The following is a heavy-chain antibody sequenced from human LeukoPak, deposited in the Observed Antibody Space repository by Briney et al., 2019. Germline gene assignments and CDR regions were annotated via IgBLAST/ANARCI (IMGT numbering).Heavy chain of an antibody. J-gene: IGHJ3*02. V-gene: IGHV4-59*08. CDR1: GGSISPYY. Sequence: SETLSLTCTVSGGSISPYYWSWIRQSPGKGLVWIGYIYYSGSTNYNPSLKSRVTISVDMSKSQVSLKLSSVTAADTALYYCARHFTYYYDSSGYPRDAFDIWGQGTMVTVSS. CDR2: IYYSGST. CDR3: ARHFTYYYDSSGYPRDAFDI. D-gene: IGHD3-22*01.